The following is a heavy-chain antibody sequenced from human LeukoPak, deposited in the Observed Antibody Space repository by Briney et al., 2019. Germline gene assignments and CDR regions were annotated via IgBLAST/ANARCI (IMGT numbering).Heavy chain of an antibody. V-gene: IGHV1-2*06. Sequence: ASVKVSRKASGYTFTGYYMHWVRQAPGQGLEWMGRINPNSGGTNYAQKFQGRVTMTRDTSISTACMELTRLRSDDTAVYYRARDTITMGINWFDPWGQGTLVTVSS. CDR1: GYTFTGYY. D-gene: IGHD3-10*01. J-gene: IGHJ5*02. CDR2: INPNSGGT. CDR3: ARDTITMGINWFDP.